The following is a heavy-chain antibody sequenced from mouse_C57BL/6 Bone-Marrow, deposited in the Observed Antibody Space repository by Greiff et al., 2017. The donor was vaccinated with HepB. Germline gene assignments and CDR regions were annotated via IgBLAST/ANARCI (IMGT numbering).Heavy chain of an antibody. V-gene: IGHV1-61*01. J-gene: IGHJ2*01. Sequence: QVQLKQPGAELVRPGSSVKLSCKASGYTFTSYWMDWVKQRPGQGLEWIGNIYPSDSETHYNQKFKDKATLTVDKSSSTAYMQLSSLTSEDSAVYYCARGQVDYTLDYWGQGTTLTVSS. CDR1: GYTFTSYW. D-gene: IGHD2-4*01. CDR2: IYPSDSET. CDR3: ARGQVDYTLDY.